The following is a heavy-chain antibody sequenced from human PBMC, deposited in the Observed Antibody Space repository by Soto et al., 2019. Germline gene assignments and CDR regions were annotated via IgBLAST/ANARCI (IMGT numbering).Heavy chain of an antibody. V-gene: IGHV1-69*13. CDR3: PRYIVVVPAALVPGEWYHDGLDV. CDR2: IIPIFGTA. Sequence: SVKVSCKASGGTFSSYAISWVRQAPGQGLEWMGGIIPIFGTANYAQKFQGRVTITADESTSTAYMEMSSLRSESTAVYYWPRYIVVVPAALVPGEWYHDGLDVWG. D-gene: IGHD2-2*01. CDR1: GGTFSSYA. J-gene: IGHJ6*02.